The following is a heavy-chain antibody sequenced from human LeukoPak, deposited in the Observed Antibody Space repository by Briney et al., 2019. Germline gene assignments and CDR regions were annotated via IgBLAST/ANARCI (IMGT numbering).Heavy chain of an antibody. V-gene: IGHV1-2*02. J-gene: IGHJ4*02. Sequence: GASVKFSCKASGYTFTGYYMHWVRQAPGQGLEWMGWINPNSGGTNYAQKFQGRVTMTRDTSISTAYMELSRLRSDDTAVYYCARAPMRYYDSSGPYYFDYWGQGTLVTVSS. CDR3: ARAPMRYYDSSGPYYFDY. D-gene: IGHD3-22*01. CDR1: GYTFTGYY. CDR2: INPNSGGT.